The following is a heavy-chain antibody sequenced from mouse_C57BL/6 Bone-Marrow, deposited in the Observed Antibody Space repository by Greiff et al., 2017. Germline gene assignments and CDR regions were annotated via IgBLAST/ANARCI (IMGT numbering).Heavy chain of an antibody. CDR3: ARDGFYGSSFFDY. CDR1: GYTFTSYW. D-gene: IGHD1-1*01. CDR2: IHPNSGST. Sequence: VKLQQPGAELVKPGASVKLSCKASGYTFTSYWMHWVKQRPGQGLEWIGIIHPNSGSTNYNEKFKSKATLTVDKSSSTAYMQLSSLTSEDSAVYYCARDGFYGSSFFDYGGQGTTLTVSS. V-gene: IGHV1-64*01. J-gene: IGHJ2*01.